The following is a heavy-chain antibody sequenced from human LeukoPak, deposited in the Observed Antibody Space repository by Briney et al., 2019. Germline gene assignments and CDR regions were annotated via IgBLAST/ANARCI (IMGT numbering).Heavy chain of an antibody. CDR2: IYPGDSDT. Sequence: GESLKISFKGSGYSFSSNWIGWVRQMPGKGLEWMGIIYPGDSDTRYSPSFQGQVTISADRSINTAYLQWSSLKASDTATYYCARHRPGYCNSTSCYYSYYFDYWGQGTLVAVSS. J-gene: IGHJ4*02. V-gene: IGHV5-51*01. D-gene: IGHD2-2*01. CDR3: ARHRPGYCNSTSCYYSYYFDY. CDR1: GYSFSSNW.